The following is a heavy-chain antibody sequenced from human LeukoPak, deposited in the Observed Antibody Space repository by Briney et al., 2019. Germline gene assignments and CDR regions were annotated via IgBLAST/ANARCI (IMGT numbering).Heavy chain of an antibody. Sequence: GGSLRLSCTASGFTFGDYAISWVRQAPGKGLEWVGLIRSKDYGGTTDYAASVKGRFIISRDDSKSIAYLQMNSLKTEDTAVYYCTRDRWGGDYISRGMDVWGKGTTVTISS. CDR1: GFTFGDYA. D-gene: IGHD4-17*01. CDR2: IRSKDYGGTT. CDR3: TRDRWGGDYISRGMDV. J-gene: IGHJ6*04. V-gene: IGHV3-49*04.